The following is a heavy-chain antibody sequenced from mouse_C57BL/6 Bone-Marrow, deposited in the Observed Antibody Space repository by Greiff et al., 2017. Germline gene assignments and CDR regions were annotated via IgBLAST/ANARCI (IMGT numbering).Heavy chain of an antibody. CDR2: IYPNYGTT. Sequence: VQLQQSGPELVKPGASVKISCKASGYSFTDYKMNWVKQSHGKSLEWIGVIYPNYGTTSYNQKFKGKATLTVDPSSSTAYMQLNSLSSEDSAVYCCASSRGYFAYWGQGTLVTVSA. D-gene: IGHD2-2*01. V-gene: IGHV1-39*01. CDR3: ASSRGYFAY. CDR1: GYSFTDYK. J-gene: IGHJ3*01.